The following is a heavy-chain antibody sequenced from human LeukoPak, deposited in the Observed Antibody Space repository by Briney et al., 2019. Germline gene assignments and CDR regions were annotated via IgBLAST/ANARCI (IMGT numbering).Heavy chain of an antibody. J-gene: IGHJ3*01. D-gene: IGHD6-13*01. CDR2: ISGGAGST. Sequence: GGSLRLSCAASGFTFSSYAMTWVRQAPAKGLEWVSGISGGAGSTYYADSAKGRFPISRDNSKNTVSLQMNSLRADDTAVYYCAKVDSSTWFRDAFNLWGQGTMVIVSS. V-gene: IGHV3-23*01. CDR1: GFTFSSYA. CDR3: AKVDSSTWFRDAFNL.